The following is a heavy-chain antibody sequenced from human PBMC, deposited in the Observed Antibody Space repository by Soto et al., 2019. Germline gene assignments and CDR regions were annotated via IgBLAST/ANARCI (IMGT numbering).Heavy chain of an antibody. Sequence: EVQLVESGGGLVQPGGCLRLSCAASGFTFSSYWMSWVRQAPGKGLEWVANIKQDGSEKYYVDAVKGRFTISRDNAKNSLYLQMNSLRAEDTAVYYCARQGGWNYAQHWGQGTLVTVSS. V-gene: IGHV3-7*05. D-gene: IGHD1-7*01. CDR1: GFTFSSYW. CDR3: ARQGGWNYAQH. J-gene: IGHJ1*01. CDR2: IKQDGSEK.